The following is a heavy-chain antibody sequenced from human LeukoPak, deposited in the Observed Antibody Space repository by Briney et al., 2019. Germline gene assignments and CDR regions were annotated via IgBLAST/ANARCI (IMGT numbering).Heavy chain of an antibody. CDR3: ARALPRYCSSTSCSYYYYYGMDV. CDR2: INHSGST. D-gene: IGHD2-2*01. Sequence: SETLSLTCAVYGGSFSGYYWSWIRQPPGKGLEWIGEINHSGSTNYNPSLKSRVTISVDTSNNQFSLKLSSVTAADTAVYYCARALPRYCSSTSCSYYYYYGMDVWGQGTTVTVSS. V-gene: IGHV4-34*01. J-gene: IGHJ6*02. CDR1: GGSFSGYY.